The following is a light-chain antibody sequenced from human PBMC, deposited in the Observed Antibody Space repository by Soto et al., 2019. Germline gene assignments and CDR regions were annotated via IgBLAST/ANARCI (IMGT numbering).Light chain of an antibody. CDR3: QQYNNWPWT. CDR1: QSIRKY. J-gene: IGKJ1*01. CDR2: AAS. V-gene: IGKV1-39*01. Sequence: DIQLTPSPSSLSASVGDRVIITCRASQSIRKYLNWYQHKPGKVPTLLIYAASSLQSGVPSRFSGSGSGTEFTLTITSLQPEDFAVYYCQQYNNWPWTFGQGTKVDIK.